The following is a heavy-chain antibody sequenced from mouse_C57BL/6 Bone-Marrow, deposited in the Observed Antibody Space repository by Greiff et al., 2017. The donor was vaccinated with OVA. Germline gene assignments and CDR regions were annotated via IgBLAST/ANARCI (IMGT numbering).Heavy chain of an antibody. V-gene: IGHV2-6*01. D-gene: IGHD1-1*01. CDR3: ARNYGSSYDAMDY. J-gene: IGHJ4*01. CDR1: GFSLTSYG. Sequence: VQRVESGPGLVAPSQSLSITCTVSGFSLTSYGVDWVRQSPGKGLEWLGVIWGVGSTNYNSALKSRLSISKDNSKSQVFLKMNSLQTDDTAMYYCARNYGSSYDAMDYWGQGTSVTVSS. CDR2: IWGVGST.